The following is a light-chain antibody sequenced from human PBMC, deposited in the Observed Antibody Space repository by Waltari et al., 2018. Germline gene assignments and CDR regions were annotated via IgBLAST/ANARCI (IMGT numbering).Light chain of an antibody. V-gene: IGLV3-1*01. CDR1: KLGDKY. J-gene: IGLJ2*01. CDR2: QDS. Sequence: SYELTQPTSVSVSPGQTASITRSGDKLGDKYACWYQQKPGQSPVLVIYQDSKRPSGIPERFSGSNSGNTATLTISGTQAMDEADYYCQAWDSSTGVFGGGTKLTVL. CDR3: QAWDSSTGV.